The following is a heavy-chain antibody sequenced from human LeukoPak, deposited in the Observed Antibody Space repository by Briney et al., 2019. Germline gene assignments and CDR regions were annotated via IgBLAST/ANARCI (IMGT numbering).Heavy chain of an antibody. Sequence: SETLSLTCSVSGGSISGYYWSWIRQSPERGLEWIGYISYSGRTLYNPSLKSRVTVSVDTSRNQLSLTLTSMTAADTAVYYCARFRYCSSDSICYYDFDYWGQGTLVTVSS. J-gene: IGHJ4*02. CDR2: ISYSGRT. CDR3: ARFRYCSSDSICYYDFDY. D-gene: IGHD2-15*01. V-gene: IGHV4-59*01. CDR1: GGSISGYY.